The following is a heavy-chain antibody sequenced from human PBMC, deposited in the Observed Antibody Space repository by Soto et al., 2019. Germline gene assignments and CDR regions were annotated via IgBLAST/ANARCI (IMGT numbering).Heavy chain of an antibody. CDR2: ISSSSSYI. J-gene: IGHJ5*02. CDR3: ARGVGSGSYYNQYNWFDP. D-gene: IGHD3-10*01. CDR1: GFTFSSYS. V-gene: IGHV3-21*04. Sequence: GGSLRLSCAASGFTFSSYSMNWVRQAPGKGLEWVSSISSSSSYIYYADSVKGRFTISRDNAKNSLYLQMNSLRADDTAVYYCARGVGSGSYYNQYNWFDPWGQGTLVTVSS.